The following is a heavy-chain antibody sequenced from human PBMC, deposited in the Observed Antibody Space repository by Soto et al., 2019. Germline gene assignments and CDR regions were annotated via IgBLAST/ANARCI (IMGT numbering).Heavy chain of an antibody. CDR1: GYTFTSYG. Sequence: ASVKVSCKASGYTFTSYGISWVRQAPGQGLEWMGWISAYNGNTNYAQKLQGRVTMTTDTSTSTAYMELRSLRSDDTAVYYCARDLRYSGYGGHGYWGQGTLVTVSS. CDR3: ARDLRYSGYGGHGY. D-gene: IGHD5-12*01. V-gene: IGHV1-18*01. J-gene: IGHJ4*02. CDR2: ISAYNGNT.